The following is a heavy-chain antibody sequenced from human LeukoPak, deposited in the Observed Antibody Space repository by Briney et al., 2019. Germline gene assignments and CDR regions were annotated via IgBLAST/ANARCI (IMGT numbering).Heavy chain of an antibody. D-gene: IGHD6-13*01. CDR3: ARGGYSSSWDPLN. CDR1: GGSISSYY. CDR2: IYTSGST. Sequence: SETLSLTCTVSGGSISSYYWSWIRQPAGKGLEWIGRIYTSGSTNYNPSLKSRVTISVDKSKNQFSLKLSSVTAADTAVYYCARGGYSSSWDPLNCGQGTLVTVSS. V-gene: IGHV4-4*07. J-gene: IGHJ4*02.